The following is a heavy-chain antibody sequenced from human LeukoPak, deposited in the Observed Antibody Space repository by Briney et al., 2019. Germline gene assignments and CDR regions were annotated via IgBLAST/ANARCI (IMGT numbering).Heavy chain of an antibody. D-gene: IGHD6-13*01. CDR1: GFTFSGSA. CDR3: TRALAAAANFDY. V-gene: IGHV3-73*01. Sequence: GGSLKLSCAASGFTFSGSAMHWVRQASGKGLEWVGRIRSKANSYATAYAASVKGRFTISRDDSKSTAYLQMNSLKTEDTAVYYCTRALAAAANFDYWGQGTLVTVSS. CDR2: IRSKANSYAT. J-gene: IGHJ4*02.